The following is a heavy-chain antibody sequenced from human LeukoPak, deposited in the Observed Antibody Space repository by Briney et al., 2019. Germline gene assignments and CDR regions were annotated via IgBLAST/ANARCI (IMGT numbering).Heavy chain of an antibody. V-gene: IGHV3-30*02. CDR1: GFTFSSYG. CDR2: IRYDGSNK. J-gene: IGHJ4*02. D-gene: IGHD6-13*01. CDR3: AKDPVAAAGPDY. Sequence: GGSLRLSCAASGFTFSSYGMHWVRQAPGNGLEWVAFIRYDGSNKYYADSVKGRFTISRDNSKNTLYLQMNSLRAEDTAVYYCAKDPVAAAGPDYWGQGTLVTVSS.